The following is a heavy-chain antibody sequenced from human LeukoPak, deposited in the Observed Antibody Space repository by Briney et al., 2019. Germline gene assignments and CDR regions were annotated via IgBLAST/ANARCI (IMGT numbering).Heavy chain of an antibody. Sequence: GGSLRLSCAVSGFIFSPYWVTWVRQAPGMGLERVANMKEDGGEKFYVDSVRGRFTISRDNAKNSLYLQMNSLRVEDTGVYYCARVRTEWYIDLWGRGTLVTVST. J-gene: IGHJ2*01. D-gene: IGHD2-8*02. CDR1: GFIFSPYW. V-gene: IGHV3-7*01. CDR3: ARVRTEWYIDL. CDR2: MKEDGGEK.